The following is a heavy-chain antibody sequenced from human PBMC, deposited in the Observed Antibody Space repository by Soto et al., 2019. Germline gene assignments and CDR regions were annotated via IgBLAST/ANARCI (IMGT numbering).Heavy chain of an antibody. CDR1: GYIFTSYG. Sequence: DSLQVSCKASGYIFTSYGISWVRQAPGRGLEWMGWISGFNGNTNYAQNVRGRVSMTTDKSTNTAYMELRSLTSDDTAVYYCARGHRYCSSSTCFAGVTWGDPWG. V-gene: IGHV1-18*04. D-gene: IGHD2-15*01. CDR3: ARGHRYCSSSTCFAGVTWGDP. CDR2: ISGFNGNT. J-gene: IGHJ5*02.